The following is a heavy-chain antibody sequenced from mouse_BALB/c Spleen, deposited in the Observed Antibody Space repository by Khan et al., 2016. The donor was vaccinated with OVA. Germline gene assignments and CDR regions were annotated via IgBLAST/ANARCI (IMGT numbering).Heavy chain of an antibody. V-gene: IGHV1-77*01. Sequence: QVQLKQSGPELVKPGASVKMSCKASGYTFTDYVISWVKQRTGQGLEWIGEIYPGSGSIYYNEKFKGKATLTADKSSNTAYMQLSSLTSEDSAVFSCAKIIYGNSYAMDYWGQGTSVTVSS. CDR2: IYPGSGSI. J-gene: IGHJ4*01. CDR1: GYTFTDYV. D-gene: IGHD2-1*01. CDR3: AKIIYGNSYAMDY.